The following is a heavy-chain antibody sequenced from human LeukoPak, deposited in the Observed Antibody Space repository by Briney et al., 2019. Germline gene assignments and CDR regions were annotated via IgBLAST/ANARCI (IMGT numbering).Heavy chain of an antibody. CDR3: AKRSSSSRPVDY. V-gene: IGHV3-23*01. D-gene: IGHD6-6*01. CDR2: ITGSGGHT. J-gene: IGHJ4*02. Sequence: TGGSLRLSCAASGFTFSTYGMSWVRQAPGKGLEWVSTITGSGGHTYYADSVKGRFTISRDNSKNTLYLQMNSLRAEDTAVYYCAKRSSSSRPVDYWGQGTLVTVSS. CDR1: GFTFSTYG.